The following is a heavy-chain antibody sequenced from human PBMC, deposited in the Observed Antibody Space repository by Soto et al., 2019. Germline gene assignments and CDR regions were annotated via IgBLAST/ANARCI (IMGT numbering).Heavy chain of an antibody. CDR2: IIPLFGTL. J-gene: IGHJ4*02. CDR1: GGTFSNYG. V-gene: IGHV1-69*01. D-gene: IGHD6-13*01. Sequence: QVKLVQSGTEVKRPGSSVKVSCKASGGTFSNYGLSWVRQAPGHGLQWMGGIIPLFGTLHNARELQDRVTITADQSPGTASMDLRSLTYAGTAVYFCATTPFNMASAGSYYFDSWGQGILVTVSS. CDR3: ATTPFNMASAGSYYFDS.